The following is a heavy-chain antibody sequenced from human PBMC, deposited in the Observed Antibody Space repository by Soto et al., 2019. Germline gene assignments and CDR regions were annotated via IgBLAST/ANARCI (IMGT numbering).Heavy chain of an antibody. Sequence: QVQLQESGPGLVKPSESLSLTCAVSGGSISSYYWSWIRQPPGKGLEWIGYIYCSGSTNYNPSLKSRVTISVDTSKNQFSLKLTSVTAADTAVYYCARSRYTSGWWTPPFDYWGQGTLVTVSS. CDR1: GGSISSYY. D-gene: IGHD6-19*01. V-gene: IGHV4-59*01. CDR3: ARSRYTSGWWTPPFDY. CDR2: IYCSGST. J-gene: IGHJ4*02.